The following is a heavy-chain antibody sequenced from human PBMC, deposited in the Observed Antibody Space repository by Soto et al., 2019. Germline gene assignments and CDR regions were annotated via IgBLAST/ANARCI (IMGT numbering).Heavy chain of an antibody. CDR2: IIPIFGTA. Sequence: SVKVSCKASGGTFSSYAISWVRQAPGQGLEWMGGIIPIFGTANYAQKFQGRVTITADKSTSTAYMGLSSLRSEDAAVYYCARAIVVVPAATDYYYGMDVWGQGTTVTVSS. J-gene: IGHJ6*02. CDR1: GGTFSSYA. V-gene: IGHV1-69*06. D-gene: IGHD2-2*01. CDR3: ARAIVVVPAATDYYYGMDV.